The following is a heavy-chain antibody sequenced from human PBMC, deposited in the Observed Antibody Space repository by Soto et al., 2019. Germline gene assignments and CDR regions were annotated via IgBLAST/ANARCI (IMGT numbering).Heavy chain of an antibody. J-gene: IGHJ5*02. Sequence: LRLSFSASGFTFSSYAMHWVRQAPGKGLEYVSAISSNGGSTYYADSVKGRFTISRDNSKNTLYLQMSSLRAEDTAVYYCVKGRYSGSYFGVWFDPWGQGTLVTVSS. CDR1: GFTFSSYA. CDR3: VKGRYSGSYFGVWFDP. CDR2: ISSNGGST. D-gene: IGHD1-26*01. V-gene: IGHV3-64D*06.